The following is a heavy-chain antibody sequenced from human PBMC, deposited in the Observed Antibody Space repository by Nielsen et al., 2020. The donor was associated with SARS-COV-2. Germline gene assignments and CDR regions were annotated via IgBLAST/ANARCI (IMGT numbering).Heavy chain of an antibody. Sequence: SETLSLTCTVSGGSISSSSYYWGWIRQPPGKGLEWIGSIYYSGSTYYNPSLKSRVTISVGTSKNQFSLKLSSVTAADTAVYYCARAVYCSSTSCYRYYYYYMDVWGKGTTVTVSS. D-gene: IGHD2-2*02. CDR2: IYYSGST. V-gene: IGHV4-39*01. CDR1: GGSISSSSYY. CDR3: ARAVYCSSTSCYRYYYYYMDV. J-gene: IGHJ6*03.